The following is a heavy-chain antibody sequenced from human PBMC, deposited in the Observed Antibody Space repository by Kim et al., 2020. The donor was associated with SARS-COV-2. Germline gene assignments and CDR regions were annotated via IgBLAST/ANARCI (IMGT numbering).Heavy chain of an antibody. J-gene: IGHJ6*01. CDR2: ISYDGSNK. D-gene: IGHD2-2*01. Sequence: GGSLRLSCAASGFTFSSYAMHWVRQAPGKGLEWVAVISYDGSNKYYADSVKGRFTISRDNSKNTLYLQMNSLRAEDTAVYYCARVIVVVPAAAKHMDVWG. CDR1: GFTFSSYA. CDR3: ARVIVVVPAAAKHMDV. V-gene: IGHV3-30*04.